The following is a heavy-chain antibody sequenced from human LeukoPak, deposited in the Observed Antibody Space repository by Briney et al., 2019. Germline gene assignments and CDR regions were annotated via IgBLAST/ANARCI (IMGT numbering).Heavy chain of an antibody. CDR1: GGSISSSSYY. CDR3: ATHPPKVCTGGSCTDY. V-gene: IGHV4-39*07. D-gene: IGHD2-15*01. Sequence: TSETLSLTCTVSGGSISSSSYYWGWIRQPPGKGLEWIGSIYYSGSTYYNPSLKSRVTISVDTSKNQFSLKLSSVTAADTAVYYCATHPPKVCTGGSCTDYWGQGTLVTVSS. J-gene: IGHJ4*02. CDR2: IYYSGST.